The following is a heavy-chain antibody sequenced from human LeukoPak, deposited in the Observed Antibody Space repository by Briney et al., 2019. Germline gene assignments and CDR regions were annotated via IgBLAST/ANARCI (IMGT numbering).Heavy chain of an antibody. V-gene: IGHV3-21*01. D-gene: IGHD3-10*01. CDR1: GFTFSSYS. Sequence: GESLRLSCAASGFTFSSYSMNWVRQPPGKGLEWVSSISSSSSYIYYADSVRGRFTFSRDTAKNSLYLQMNSLRAEDTAVYYCARGDRISLVRGVIPFFDYWGQGALVTVSS. J-gene: IGHJ4*02. CDR2: ISSSSSYI. CDR3: ARGDRISLVRGVIPFFDY.